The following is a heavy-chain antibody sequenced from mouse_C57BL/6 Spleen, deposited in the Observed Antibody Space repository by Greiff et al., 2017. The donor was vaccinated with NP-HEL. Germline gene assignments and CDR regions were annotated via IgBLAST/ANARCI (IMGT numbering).Heavy chain of an antibody. D-gene: IGHD2-4*01. Sequence: VQLKESGPELVKPGASVKMSCKASGYTFTDYNMHWVKQSHGKSLEWIGYINPNNGGTSYNQKFKGKATLTVNKSSSTAYMELRSLTSEDSAVYYCARGGIYYDYDGFAYWGQGTLVTVSA. J-gene: IGHJ3*01. V-gene: IGHV1-22*01. CDR3: ARGGIYYDYDGFAY. CDR1: GYTFTDYN. CDR2: INPNNGGT.